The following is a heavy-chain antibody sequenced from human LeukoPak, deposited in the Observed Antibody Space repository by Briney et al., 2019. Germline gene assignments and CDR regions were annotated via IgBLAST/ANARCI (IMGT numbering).Heavy chain of an antibody. V-gene: IGHV4-59*01. CDR2: IYYSGST. Sequence: SETLSLTCTVSGGSISSYYWSWIRQPPGKGLEWIGYIYYSGSTNYSPSLKSRVTISVDTSKNQFSLKLSSVTAADTAVYYCARSLEATDAFDIWGPGTMVTVSS. CDR1: GGSISSYY. CDR3: ARSLEATDAFDI. J-gene: IGHJ3*02. D-gene: IGHD1-26*01.